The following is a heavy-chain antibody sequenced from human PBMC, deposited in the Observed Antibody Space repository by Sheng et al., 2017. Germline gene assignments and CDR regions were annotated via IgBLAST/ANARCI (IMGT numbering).Heavy chain of an antibody. Sequence: QVQLVQSGAEVKKPGASVKVSCKASGYTFTSYGISWVRQAPGQGLEWMGWISAYNGNTNYAQKLQGRVTMTTDTSTSTAYMELRSLRSDDTAVYYCARVENPMITFGGVIDFDYWGQGTLVTVSS. CDR1: GYTFTSYG. V-gene: IGHV1-18*01. J-gene: IGHJ4*02. CDR3: ARVENPMITFGGVIDFDY. CDR2: ISAYNGNT. D-gene: IGHD3-16*02.